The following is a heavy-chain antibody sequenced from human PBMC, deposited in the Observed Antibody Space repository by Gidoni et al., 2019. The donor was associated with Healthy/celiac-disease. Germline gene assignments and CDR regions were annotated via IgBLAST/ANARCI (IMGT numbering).Heavy chain of an antibody. CDR3: AREAGYSSGWFDP. CDR1: GFTVSSNY. V-gene: IGHV3-53*01. J-gene: IGHJ5*02. D-gene: IGHD6-19*01. CDR2: IYSGGST. Sequence: EVQLVESGGGLIQPGGSLRLSCAASGFTVSSNYMSWVRQAPGKGLEWVSVIYSGGSTYYADSVKGRLTISRDNSKNTLYLQMNSLRAEDTAVYYCAREAGYSSGWFDPWGQGTLVTVSS.